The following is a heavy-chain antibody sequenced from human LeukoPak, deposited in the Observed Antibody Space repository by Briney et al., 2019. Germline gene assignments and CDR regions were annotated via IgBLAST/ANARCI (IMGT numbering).Heavy chain of an antibody. V-gene: IGHV3-30*14. CDR1: GFTFSSYA. J-gene: IGHJ4*02. CDR3: ARDVGDGYKY. CDR2: ISYDGSNK. Sequence: PGGSLRLSCAASGFTFSSYAMHWVRQAPGKGLEGVALISYDGSNKYYADSVKGRFTLSRDNSKNTLYLQMNSLRAEDTAVYYCARDVGDGYKYWGQGTLVTVSS. D-gene: IGHD5-24*01.